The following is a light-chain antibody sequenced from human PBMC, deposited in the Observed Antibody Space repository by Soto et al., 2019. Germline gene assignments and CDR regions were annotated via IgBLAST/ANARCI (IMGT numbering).Light chain of an antibody. CDR3: SSYTTSSTRV. Sequence: QSALAQPASVSGSPGQSITISCTGRRSDVGSYDFVSWYQQHPDKAPKLMIFEVSNRPSGVFDRFSGSKSVNTATLTISGLQAEDEADYYCSSYTTSSTRVFGTGTKVTVL. CDR2: EVS. J-gene: IGLJ1*01. CDR1: RSDVGSYDF. V-gene: IGLV2-14*03.